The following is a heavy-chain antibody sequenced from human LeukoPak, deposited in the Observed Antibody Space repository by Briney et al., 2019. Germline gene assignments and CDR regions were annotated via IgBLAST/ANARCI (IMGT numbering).Heavy chain of an antibody. CDR3: ARVKRFGEPTGH. D-gene: IGHD3-10*01. CDR2: IYYSGST. V-gene: IGHV4-59*12. CDR1: GGSISSYY. J-gene: IGHJ4*02. Sequence: PSETLSLTCTVSGGSISSYYWSWIRQPPGKGLEWIGYIYYSGSTNYNPSLKSRVTISVDKSKNQFSLKLSSVTAADTAVYYCARVKRFGEPTGHWGQGTLVTVSS.